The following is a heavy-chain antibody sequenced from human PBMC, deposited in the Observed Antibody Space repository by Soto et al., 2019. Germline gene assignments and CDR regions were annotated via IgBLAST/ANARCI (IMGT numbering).Heavy chain of an antibody. CDR2: IYYSGST. V-gene: IGHV4-31*03. CDR1: GGSISSGGYY. Sequence: SETLSLTCTVSGGSISSGGYYWSWIRQHPGKGLEWIGYIYYSGSTYYKPSLKSRVTISVDTSKNQFSLKLSSVTAADTAVYYCARVNWNYYDSSGYLPWGQGTLVTVSS. CDR3: ARVNWNYYDSSGYLP. D-gene: IGHD3-22*01. J-gene: IGHJ5*02.